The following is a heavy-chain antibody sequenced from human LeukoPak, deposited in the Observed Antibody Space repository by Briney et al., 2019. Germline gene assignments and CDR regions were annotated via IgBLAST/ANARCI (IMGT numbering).Heavy chain of an antibody. Sequence: GGSLRLSCAASGFTVSSNYMSWVRQAPGKGLEWVSVIYSGGSTYYADSVKGRFTISRDNSKNTLYLQMNSLRAEDTAVYYCARRSGTEERGYFDYWGQGTLVTVSS. CDR2: IYSGGST. J-gene: IGHJ4*02. D-gene: IGHD1-1*01. CDR3: ARRSGTEERGYFDY. V-gene: IGHV3-53*01. CDR1: GFTVSSNY.